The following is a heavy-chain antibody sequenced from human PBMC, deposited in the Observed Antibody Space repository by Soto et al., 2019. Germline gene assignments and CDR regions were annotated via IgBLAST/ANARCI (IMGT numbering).Heavy chain of an antibody. Sequence: SVKGACKASGYTFTVYAMNWRRHAPGQRLEWMGWINAGNGNTKYSQKFQGRVTITRDTSASTAYMELSSLRSEDTAVYYCGRRGEHTLATSRGKGTSDPV. CDR3: GRRGEHTLATS. V-gene: IGHV1-3*01. D-gene: IGHD7-27*01. CDR2: INAGNGNT. J-gene: IGHJ6*03. CDR1: GYTFTVYA.